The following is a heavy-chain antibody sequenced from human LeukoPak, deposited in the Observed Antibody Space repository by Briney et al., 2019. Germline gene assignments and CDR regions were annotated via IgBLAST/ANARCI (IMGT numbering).Heavy chain of an antibody. V-gene: IGHV1-8*03. CDR1: GYTFTSYD. CDR3: ARVLRGSGSFH. D-gene: IGHD1-26*01. CDR2: MNPNSGNT. J-gene: IGHJ4*02. Sequence: ASVKVSCKASGYTFTSYDINWVRQATGQGLEWMGWMNPNSGNTGYAQKFQGRVTITRNTSISTAYVELSSLRSEDTAVYYCARVLRGSGSFHWGQGTLVTVSS.